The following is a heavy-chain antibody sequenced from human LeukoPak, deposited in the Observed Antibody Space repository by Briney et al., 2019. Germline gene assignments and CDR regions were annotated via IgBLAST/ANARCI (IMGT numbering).Heavy chain of an antibody. J-gene: IGHJ3*02. D-gene: IGHD3-22*01. CDR2: IYYSGST. Sequence: SETLSLTCTVSGGSISSGDYYWSWIRQPPGKGLEWIGYIYYSGSTYYNPSLKSRVTISVDTSKNQFSLKLSSVTAADTAVYYCARISYYYDSSGYYPNPNDAFDIWGQGTMVTVSS. CDR1: GGSISSGDYY. V-gene: IGHV4-30-4*01. CDR3: ARISYYYDSSGYYPNPNDAFDI.